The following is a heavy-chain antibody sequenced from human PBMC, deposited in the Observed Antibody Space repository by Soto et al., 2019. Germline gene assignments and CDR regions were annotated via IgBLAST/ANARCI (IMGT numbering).Heavy chain of an antibody. CDR3: ARHRTTGTTRPGNWFDP. V-gene: IGHV4-39*01. Sequence: QLQLQESGPGLVKPSETLSLTCTVSGGSISSSSYYWGWIRQPPGKGLEWIGSIYYSGSTYYNPSLKSRVTISVDTSKNQFSLKLSSVTAADTAVYYCARHRTTGTTRPGNWFDPWGQGTLVTVSS. CDR2: IYYSGST. J-gene: IGHJ5*02. D-gene: IGHD1-1*01. CDR1: GGSISSSSYY.